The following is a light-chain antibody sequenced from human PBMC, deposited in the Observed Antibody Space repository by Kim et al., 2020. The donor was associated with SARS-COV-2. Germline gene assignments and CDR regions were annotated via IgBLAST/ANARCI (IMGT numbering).Light chain of an antibody. Sequence: DIQLTQSPSFLSASVGDRVTITCRASQDIRRSLAWHQQKPGKAPELLISDASTLRGGAPSRFSGTGSGAGFTLTINSLQPEDFATYYCQQIYSYPLTFGGGTKVDIK. CDR3: QQIYSYPLT. CDR1: QDIRRS. J-gene: IGKJ4*01. CDR2: DAS. V-gene: IGKV1-9*01.